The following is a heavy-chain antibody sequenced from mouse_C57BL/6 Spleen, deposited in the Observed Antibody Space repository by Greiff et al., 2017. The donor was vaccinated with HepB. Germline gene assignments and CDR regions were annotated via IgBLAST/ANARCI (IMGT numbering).Heavy chain of an antibody. CDR2: INPSSGYT. CDR1: GYTFTSYT. Sequence: QVQLQQSGAELARPGASVKMSCKASGYTFTSYTMHWVKQRPGQGLEWIGYINPSSGYTKYNQKFKDKATLTADKSSSTAYMQLSSLTSEDSAVYYCASTIHTGYYYAMDYWGQGTSVTVSS. V-gene: IGHV1-4*01. D-gene: IGHD6-1*01. CDR3: ASTIHTGYYYAMDY. J-gene: IGHJ4*01.